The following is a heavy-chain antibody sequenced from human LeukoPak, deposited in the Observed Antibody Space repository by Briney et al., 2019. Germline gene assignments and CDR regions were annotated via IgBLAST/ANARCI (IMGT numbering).Heavy chain of an antibody. D-gene: IGHD5-18*01. V-gene: IGHV1-8*03. CDR3: AVRTAMAGFDVFDI. Sequence: ASVKVSCKASGYTFPSYDINWVRQATGQGLEWMGWMNPNSGNTGYAQKFQGRVTITRDTLMSTAYMELSSLRSEDTAVYYCAVRTAMAGFDVFDIWGQGTMVTVSS. J-gene: IGHJ3*02. CDR2: MNPNSGNT. CDR1: GYTFPSYD.